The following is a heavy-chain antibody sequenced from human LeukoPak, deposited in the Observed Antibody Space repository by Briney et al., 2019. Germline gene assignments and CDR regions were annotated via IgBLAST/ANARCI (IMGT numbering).Heavy chain of an antibody. CDR2: INPNSGGT. V-gene: IGHV1-2*02. J-gene: IGHJ4*02. CDR3: ATTDYIEYYFDY. D-gene: IGHD4-11*01. CDR1: GYTFTNYY. Sequence: GASVKVSCKASGYTFTNYYIHWVRQAPGQGLEWMGWINPNSGGTNYAQKFQGRVTMTRDTSISTAYMELSRLRSDDTAVYYCATTDYIEYYFDYWGQGTLVTVSS.